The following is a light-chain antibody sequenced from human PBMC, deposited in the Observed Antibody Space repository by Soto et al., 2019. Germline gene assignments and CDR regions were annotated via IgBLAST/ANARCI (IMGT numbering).Light chain of an antibody. Sequence: QSVLTQPPSVSAAPGQKVTISCSGSSYNIGNKYVSWYQQLPGTAPKLLIYENNKRPSGIPDRFSGSKSGTSATLGITGLQTGDEADYYCGTWDTSLSAGVFGGGTKLTVL. CDR1: SYNIGNKY. V-gene: IGLV1-51*02. J-gene: IGLJ3*02. CDR3: GTWDTSLSAGV. CDR2: ENN.